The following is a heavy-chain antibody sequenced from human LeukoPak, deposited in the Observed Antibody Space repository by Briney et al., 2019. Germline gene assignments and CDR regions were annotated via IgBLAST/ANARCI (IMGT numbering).Heavy chain of an antibody. Sequence: GGSLRLSCAASGFTFSSYWMSWVRQAPGKGLEWVANKKQDGSQKYYVGSVKGRFTISRDNAKNSLYLQMNSLRVDDTAVYYRAREQYGDHFDKWGQGTLVTVSS. CDR2: KKQDGSQK. V-gene: IGHV3-7*01. D-gene: IGHD4-17*01. J-gene: IGHJ4*02. CDR3: AREQYGDHFDK. CDR1: GFTFSSYW.